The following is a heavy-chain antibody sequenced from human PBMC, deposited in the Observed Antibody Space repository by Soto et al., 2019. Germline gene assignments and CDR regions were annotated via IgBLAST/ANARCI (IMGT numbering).Heavy chain of an antibody. D-gene: IGHD6-6*01. CDR1: GFTFSSYG. CDR2: ISYDGSNK. Sequence: GGSLRLSCAASGFTFSSYGMHWVRQAPGKGLEWVAVISYDGSNKYYADSVKGRFTISRDNSKNTLYLQMNSLRAEDTAVYYCAKGEAARISIDYWGQGTLLTVSS. J-gene: IGHJ4*02. CDR3: AKGEAARISIDY. V-gene: IGHV3-30*18.